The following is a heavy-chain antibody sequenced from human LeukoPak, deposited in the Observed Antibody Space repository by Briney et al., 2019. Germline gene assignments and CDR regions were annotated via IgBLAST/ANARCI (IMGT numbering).Heavy chain of an antibody. Sequence: SETLSLTCAVYGGSFSGFYWSWIRQPPGKGLEWIGEINHSGSTNYNPSLKSRVTISVDTSKNQFSLKLSSVTAADTAVYYCARGHRGRFRVPFDYWGQGTLVTVSS. CDR2: INHSGST. D-gene: IGHD3-10*01. V-gene: IGHV4-34*01. CDR3: ARGHRGRFRVPFDY. CDR1: GGSFSGFY. J-gene: IGHJ4*02.